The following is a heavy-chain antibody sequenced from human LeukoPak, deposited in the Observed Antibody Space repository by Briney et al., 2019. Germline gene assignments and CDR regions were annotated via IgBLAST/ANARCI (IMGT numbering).Heavy chain of an antibody. V-gene: IGHV3-21*01. J-gene: IGHJ4*02. CDR2: ISSSSTYI. D-gene: IGHD1-26*01. CDR3: ARDLSVGAKPNLGFDY. Sequence: PGGSLRLSCAASGFTFSSYNMNWVRQAPGKGLEWVSSISSSSTYIYYVDSMKGRFTLSRDNAKNSLYLQMNSLRAEDTAIYYCARDLSVGAKPNLGFDYWGQGTLVTVSS. CDR1: GFTFSSYN.